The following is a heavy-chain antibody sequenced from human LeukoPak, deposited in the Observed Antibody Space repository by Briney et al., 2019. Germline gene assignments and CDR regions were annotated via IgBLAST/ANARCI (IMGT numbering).Heavy chain of an antibody. CDR1: GDTLSELS. V-gene: IGHV1-24*01. CDR3: TRSNWGSSGAFDF. J-gene: IGHJ3*01. Sequence: ASVKVSCKVSGDTLSELSMHWVRQAPGKGLEWMGGFDPEDGKTVYSQKLQGRVTMTEDTSTDTAYMQLGSLTSEDTAVYYCTRSNWGSSGAFDFWGQGTMVTVSS. D-gene: IGHD7-27*01. CDR2: FDPEDGKT.